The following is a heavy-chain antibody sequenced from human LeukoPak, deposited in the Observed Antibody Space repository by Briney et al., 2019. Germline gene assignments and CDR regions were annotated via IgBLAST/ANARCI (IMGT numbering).Heavy chain of an antibody. CDR2: ISSSGSTI. V-gene: IGHV3-48*03. Sequence: QPGGSLRLSCAASGFTFSSFEMNWVRQAPGKGLEWVSYISSSGSTICYADSVKGRFTISRDNAKNSLYLQMSSLRAEDTAVYYCARDRSYGSFNYWGQGTLVTVSS. J-gene: IGHJ4*02. D-gene: IGHD5-18*01. CDR3: ARDRSYGSFNY. CDR1: GFTFSSFE.